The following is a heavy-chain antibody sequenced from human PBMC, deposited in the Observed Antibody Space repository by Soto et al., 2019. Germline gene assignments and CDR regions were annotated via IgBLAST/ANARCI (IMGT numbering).Heavy chain of an antibody. CDR2: ISSSSSYI. CDR1: VFTFSSYS. CDR3: ARVSVLGFWPGDYYFEY. D-gene: IGHD2-15*01. J-gene: IGHJ4*02. V-gene: IGHV3-21*01. Sequence: KPVGSLRLSCASSVFTFSSYSMNWVRQSPGKGLEWVSSISSSSSYIYYADSVKGRFTISRDNAKNSLYLQMNSLRAEDTAVYYCARVSVLGFWPGDYYFEYLGQGTLVSVS.